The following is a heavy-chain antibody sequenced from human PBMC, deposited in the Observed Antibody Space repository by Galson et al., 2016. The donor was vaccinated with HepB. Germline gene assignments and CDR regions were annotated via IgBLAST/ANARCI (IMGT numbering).Heavy chain of an antibody. Sequence: SLRLSCAASGFTFGAFALTWVRQAPGKGLEWVSGISGSHNAYYADSVKGRFTVSRDNLRNTLYLQMNTLTVEDTAVYYCAKVDWGDCLTGFGPWGQGTLVSVSS. CDR3: AKVDWGDCLTGFGP. J-gene: IGHJ5*02. V-gene: IGHV3-23*01. CDR1: GFTFGAFA. D-gene: IGHD2-21*02. CDR2: ISGSHNA.